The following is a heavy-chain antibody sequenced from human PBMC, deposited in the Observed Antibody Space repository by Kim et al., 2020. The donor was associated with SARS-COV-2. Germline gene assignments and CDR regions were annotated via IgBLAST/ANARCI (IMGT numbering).Heavy chain of an antibody. D-gene: IGHD2-2*01. V-gene: IGHV3-53*04. J-gene: IGHJ4*02. CDR3: AFSCSSTSCYALDY. Sequence: ADSVKGRFTISRHNSKNTLYLQMNSLRAEDTAVYYCAFSCSSTSCYALDYWGQVTLVTVSS.